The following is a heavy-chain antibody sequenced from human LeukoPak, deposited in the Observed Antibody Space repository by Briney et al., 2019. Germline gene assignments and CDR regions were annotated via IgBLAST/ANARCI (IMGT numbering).Heavy chain of an antibody. CDR3: ARDLGPGQYYYYYIDV. Sequence: GGSLRLSCAASEFTLSSYWMSWVRQAPGKGLEWVANIKQDGSEKYYVDSVKGRFTISRDNAKNSLYLQMNSLRAEDTAAYYCARDLGPGQYYYYYIDVWGKGTTVTVSS. V-gene: IGHV3-7*01. J-gene: IGHJ6*03. CDR1: EFTLSSYW. CDR2: IKQDGSEK.